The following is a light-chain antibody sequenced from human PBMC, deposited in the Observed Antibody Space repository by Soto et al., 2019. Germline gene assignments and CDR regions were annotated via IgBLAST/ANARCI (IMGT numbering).Light chain of an antibody. CDR1: SSNIGASYD. V-gene: IGLV1-40*01. CDR3: QSYDSSLSSWV. J-gene: IGLJ3*02. CDR2: GNK. Sequence: QSALTQPPSVSGAPGQRVTISCTGSSSNIGASYDAHRYQQLPGTAPKLLIYGNKYRPSGVPDRFSGSKSGTSASLAITGLQADDEADYYCQSYDSSLSSWVFGGGTKLTVL.